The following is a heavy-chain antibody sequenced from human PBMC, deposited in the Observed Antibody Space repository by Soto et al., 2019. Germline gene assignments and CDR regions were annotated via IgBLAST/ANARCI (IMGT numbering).Heavy chain of an antibody. J-gene: IGHJ5*02. V-gene: IGHV1-69*08. CDR1: GGTFSTYT. D-gene: IGHD4-4*01. CDR2: IIPIIGII. CDR3: AGDPDSHYNDSHASSYP. Sequence: QVQLVQSGAEVKKPGSSVKVSCKASGGTFSTYTITWVRQAPGQGLEWMGRIIPIIGIINYAQKFQGRVTISAAKFTGTAYMVLTGLRSDDTAVYYCAGDPDSHYNDSHASSYPWGQGTLVTVSS.